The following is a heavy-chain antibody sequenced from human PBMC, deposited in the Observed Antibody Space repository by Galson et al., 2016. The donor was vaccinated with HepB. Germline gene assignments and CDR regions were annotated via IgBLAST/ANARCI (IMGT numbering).Heavy chain of an antibody. J-gene: IGHJ6*02. CDR3: ARHYQDTYFDYGMDV. Sequence: QSGAEVKKPGESLKISCKGSGYSFTSYWIGWVRQMPGKGLEWMGIIYPGYSDTRYSPSFQGQVTISADKSITTAYLQWSSLKASDTAMYYCARHYQDTYFDYGMDVWGQGTTVTVAS. CDR2: IYPGYSDT. D-gene: IGHD3-16*02. CDR1: GYSFTSYW. V-gene: IGHV5-51*01.